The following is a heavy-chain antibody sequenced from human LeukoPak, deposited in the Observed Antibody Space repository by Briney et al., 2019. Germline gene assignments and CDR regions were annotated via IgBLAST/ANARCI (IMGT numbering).Heavy chain of an antibody. CDR2: IFHSGST. CDR3: AREASSGWHIDY. D-gene: IGHD6-19*01. CDR1: GYSISSGYF. J-gene: IGHJ4*02. Sequence: SETLSLTCTVSGYSISSGYFWGWIRQPPGKGLEWIGSIFHSGSTYYNPSLKSRVTISVDTSKNQFSLELSSVTAADTAVYYCAREASSGWHIDYWGQGTLVTVSS. V-gene: IGHV4-38-2*02.